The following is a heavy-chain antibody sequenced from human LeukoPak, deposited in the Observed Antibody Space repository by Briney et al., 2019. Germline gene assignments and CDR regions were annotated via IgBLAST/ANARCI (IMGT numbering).Heavy chain of an antibody. CDR1: GYTFITFD. Sequence: ASVKVSCKASGYTFITFDINWVRQATGQGLEWMGWMNPNSGNTGYAQKFQGRVTTTRNTSINTAYMELSSLRSDDTAVYYCARDPRGNWFDLWGQGTLVTVSS. V-gene: IGHV1-8*01. CDR2: MNPNSGNT. CDR3: ARDPRGNWFDL. J-gene: IGHJ5*02.